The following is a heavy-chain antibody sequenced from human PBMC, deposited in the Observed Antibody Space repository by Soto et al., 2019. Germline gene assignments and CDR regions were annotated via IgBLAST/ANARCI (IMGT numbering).Heavy chain of an antibody. V-gene: IGHV3-74*01. D-gene: IGHD6-13*01. Sequence: PVGSLRLSCVASGFSFSRYWMHWVRQAPGKGLEWVSRIKSDGTSTSYADSVKGRFTISRDNAKNTLYLQMDNLRAEDTAVYYCAREGLDTAGFFDIWGQGTMVT. CDR1: GFSFSRYW. J-gene: IGHJ3*02. CDR2: IKSDGTST. CDR3: AREGLDTAGFFDI.